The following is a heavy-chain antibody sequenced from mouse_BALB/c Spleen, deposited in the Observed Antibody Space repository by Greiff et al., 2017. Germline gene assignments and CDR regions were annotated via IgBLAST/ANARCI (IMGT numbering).Heavy chain of an antibody. CDR2: INSNGGST. CDR3: ARDRTYYFDY. Sequence: EVKVEESGGGLVQPGGSLKLSCAASGFTFSSYGMSWVRQTPDKRLELVATINSNGGSTYYPDSVKGRFTISRDNAKNTLYLQMSSLKSEDTAMYYCARDRTYYFDYWGQGTTLTVSS. J-gene: IGHJ2*01. V-gene: IGHV5-6-3*01. CDR1: GFTFSSYG.